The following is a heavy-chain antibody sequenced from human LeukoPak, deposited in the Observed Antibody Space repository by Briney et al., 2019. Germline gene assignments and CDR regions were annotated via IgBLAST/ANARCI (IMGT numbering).Heavy chain of an antibody. J-gene: IGHJ3*02. CDR3: GKVRTSGYSVPGDVLDI. Sequence: GGSLRLSCTASGFTFRNYAMSWVRQAPGKGLEWVSFISGSGDRTDYADSVKGRFTISRDISKNTLFLQLSSLRAEDTAVYYCGKVRTSGYSVPGDVLDIWGQGTRVTVSS. CDR1: GFTFRNYA. CDR2: ISGSGDRT. V-gene: IGHV3-23*01. D-gene: IGHD3-22*01.